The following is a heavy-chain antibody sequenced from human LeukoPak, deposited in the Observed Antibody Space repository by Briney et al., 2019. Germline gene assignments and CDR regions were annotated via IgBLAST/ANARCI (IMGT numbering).Heavy chain of an antibody. J-gene: IGHJ3*02. Sequence: SETLSLTCTVSGGSISGYYWSWVRQPPGKGLEWIGYIYYSGSINYNSSLKSRVTISVDTSRNQLSLKLSSMTAADTAVYYCVRNTLGHYDAFDIWGQGTMVTVSS. D-gene: IGHD1/OR15-1a*01. CDR1: GGSISGYY. CDR3: VRNTLGHYDAFDI. V-gene: IGHV4-59*01. CDR2: IYYSGSI.